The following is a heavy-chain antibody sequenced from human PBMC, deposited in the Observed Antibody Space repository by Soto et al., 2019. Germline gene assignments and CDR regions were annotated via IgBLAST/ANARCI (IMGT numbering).Heavy chain of an antibody. J-gene: IGHJ6*02. D-gene: IGHD6-25*01. V-gene: IGHV3-23*01. Sequence: EVQLLESGGGLVQPGGSLRLSCAASGFTFSSYAMSWVRQAPGKGLEWVSAISGSGGSTYYADSVKGRFTISRDNSKNTLYLQMNSLRAEDTAAYYCAKDSDPVSTSSGDVWGQGTTVTVSS. CDR3: AKDSDPVSTSSGDV. CDR2: ISGSGGST. CDR1: GFTFSSYA.